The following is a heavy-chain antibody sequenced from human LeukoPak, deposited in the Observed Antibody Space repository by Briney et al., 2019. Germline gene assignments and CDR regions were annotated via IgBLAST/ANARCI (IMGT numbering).Heavy chain of an antibody. J-gene: IGHJ4*02. Sequence: PGGSLRLSCAASGFTFSIYSMNWVRQAPGKGLEWLSSITSSSNYIYYADSVKGRFTISRDNVQNSLYLQMNNLRAEDTAMYYCARDRGYFDNWGQGTLVTVSS. CDR2: ITSSSNYI. CDR1: GFTFSIYS. V-gene: IGHV3-21*01. CDR3: ARDRGYFDN.